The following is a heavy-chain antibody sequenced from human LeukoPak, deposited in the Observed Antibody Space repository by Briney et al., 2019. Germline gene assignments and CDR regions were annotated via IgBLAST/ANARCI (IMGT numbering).Heavy chain of an antibody. CDR3: ARVRITMIVVAIDAFDI. CDR1: GFTFSSYS. Sequence: GGSLRLSCAASGFTFSSYSLNWVRQAPGRGLEWVSYISSSSTTIFYADSVKGRFTISRDNAKNSLYLQMNSLRAEDTAVYYCARVRITMIVVAIDAFDIWGQGTMVTVSS. D-gene: IGHD3-22*01. J-gene: IGHJ3*02. CDR2: ISSSSTTI. V-gene: IGHV3-48*04.